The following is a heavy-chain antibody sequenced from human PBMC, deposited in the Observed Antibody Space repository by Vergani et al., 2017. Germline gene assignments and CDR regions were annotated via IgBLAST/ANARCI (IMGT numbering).Heavy chain of an antibody. CDR1: GYSFSSYD. V-gene: IGHV1-8*01. D-gene: IGHD2-2*01. Sequence: QVQLVQSGAEVKKPGASVKVSCRASGYSFSSYDISWVRQATGQGLEWMGWMNPNSGTTGYAQKFQGRVTMTRNTSINTAYMELSRLRFEDAAVYDCAGVNKSLYQLLHGYYYGMDVWGQGTTVTVSS. CDR3: AGVNKSLYQLLHGYYYGMDV. CDR2: MNPNSGTT. J-gene: IGHJ6*02.